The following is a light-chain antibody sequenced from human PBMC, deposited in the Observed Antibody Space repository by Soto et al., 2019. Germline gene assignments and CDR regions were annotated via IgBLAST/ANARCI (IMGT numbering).Light chain of an antibody. CDR1: SSNIGSNT. CDR3: ATLDDSLTCWV. CDR2: STD. V-gene: IGLV1-44*01. Sequence: QAVVTQPPSASGTPGPRVTISCSGSSSNIGSNTVNWDKQLPGTAPKLLIYSTDQWPSGVPDRISGSKAGTSASLAISGLQSEDEADYHGATLDDSLTCWVFCGGTKLTV. J-gene: IGLJ3*02.